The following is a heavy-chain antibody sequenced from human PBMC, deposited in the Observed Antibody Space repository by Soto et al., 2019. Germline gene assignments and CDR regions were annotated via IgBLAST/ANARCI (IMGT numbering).Heavy chain of an antibody. Sequence: ASVKVSCKASGYFFTSYSMHWVRQAPGQGLEWMGLINPSVGSTTYAQKFQGRVTMTSDTSTNTVYMELSSLRSEDTAVYYCAAAQVGATAFDIWCQGTMVTVSS. D-gene: IGHD1-26*01. CDR1: GYFFTSYS. V-gene: IGHV1-46*01. CDR3: AAAQVGATAFDI. J-gene: IGHJ3*02. CDR2: INPSVGST.